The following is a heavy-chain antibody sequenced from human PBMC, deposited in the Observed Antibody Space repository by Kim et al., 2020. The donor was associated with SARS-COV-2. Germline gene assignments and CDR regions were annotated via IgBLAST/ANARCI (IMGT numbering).Heavy chain of an antibody. V-gene: IGHV1-69*13. CDR1: GGTFSSYA. CDR2: IIPIFGTA. Sequence: SVKVSCKASGGTFSSYAISWVRQAPGQGLEWMGGIIPIFGTANYAQKFQGRVTITADESTSTAYMELSSLRSEDTAVYYCARDATPCSGGSCYYYYYMDVWGKGTTVTVSS. D-gene: IGHD2-15*01. J-gene: IGHJ6*03. CDR3: ARDATPCSGGSCYYYYYMDV.